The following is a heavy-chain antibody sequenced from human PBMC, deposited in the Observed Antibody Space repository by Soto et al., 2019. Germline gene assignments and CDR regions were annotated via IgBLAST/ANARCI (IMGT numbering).Heavy chain of an antibody. CDR2: SSNSGTYT. CDR3: ARSGDNYNVLDY. J-gene: IGHJ4*02. D-gene: IGHD3-10*02. V-gene: IGHV3-11*06. Sequence: SLLLYRASSGFKVSEYYMSWIRQAPGKGLEWLSYSSNSGTYTRYADSVKGRFSISRDNAKNSLFLQINSLRGEDSATYYCARSGDNYNVLDYWGQGTPVTVSS. CDR1: GFKVSEYY.